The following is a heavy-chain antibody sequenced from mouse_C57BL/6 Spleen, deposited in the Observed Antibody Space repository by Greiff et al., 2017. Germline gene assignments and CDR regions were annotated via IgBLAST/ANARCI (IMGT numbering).Heavy chain of an antibody. Sequence: QVTLKECGPGILQPSQTLSLTCSFSGFSLSTFGMGVGWIRPPSGNGLEWLAHIWWDDDKYYNPALKSRLTISKDTSKNQVFLKIANVDTADTATYYCARMAGTSRDFDYWGQGTTLTVSS. D-gene: IGHD4-1*01. CDR2: IWWDDDK. J-gene: IGHJ2*01. CDR1: GFSLSTFGMG. CDR3: ARMAGTSRDFDY. V-gene: IGHV8-8*01.